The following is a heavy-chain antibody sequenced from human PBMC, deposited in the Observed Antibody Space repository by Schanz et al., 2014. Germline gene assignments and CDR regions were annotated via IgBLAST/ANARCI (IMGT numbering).Heavy chain of an antibody. J-gene: IGHJ4*02. CDR3: ARDGDFDY. Sequence: EVQLLESGGGLVRPGGSLRLSCAASGFTFSSYTMNWVRQAPGKGLEWVAVIYSGGSTFYTDSVKGRFTISRDNSKNTLFLQMSSLRAEDAAVYYCARDGDFDYWGQGTLVTVSS. V-gene: IGHV3-66*01. CDR2: IYSGGST. CDR1: GFTFSSYT.